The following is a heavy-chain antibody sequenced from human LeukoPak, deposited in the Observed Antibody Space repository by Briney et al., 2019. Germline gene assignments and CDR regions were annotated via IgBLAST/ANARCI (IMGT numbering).Heavy chain of an antibody. D-gene: IGHD5-24*01. CDR3: ARGIGNGYRLFDY. V-gene: IGHV1-46*01. CDR2: INPNGGST. J-gene: IGHJ4*02. CDR1: GYTFTSYF. Sequence: ASVKVSCKASGYTFTSYFMHWVRQAPGPGLEWMGIINPNGGSTRYAHKFQGRVTMTRDTSTSTVFMEMSSLRSEDTAVYYCARGIGNGYRLFDYWGQGTLVTVSS.